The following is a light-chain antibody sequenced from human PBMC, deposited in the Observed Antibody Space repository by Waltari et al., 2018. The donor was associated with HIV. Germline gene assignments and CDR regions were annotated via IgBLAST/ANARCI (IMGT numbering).Light chain of an antibody. Sequence: EIVLTQSPATLSFSPGERATLSCRASQSVSSYLAWYQQKPGQAPRLLIYDASNRATGIPGRCSGSGSGTDFTLTISSLEPEDFAVYYCQQRSNWPVTFGQGTKVEIK. CDR3: QQRSNWPVT. V-gene: IGKV3-11*01. CDR2: DAS. CDR1: QSVSSY. J-gene: IGKJ1*01.